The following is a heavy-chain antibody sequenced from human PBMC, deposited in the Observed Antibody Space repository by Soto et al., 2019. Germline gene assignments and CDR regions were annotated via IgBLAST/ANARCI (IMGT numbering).Heavy chain of an antibody. V-gene: IGHV4-31*03. CDR1: GGSISSGGYY. J-gene: IGHJ6*03. CDR2: IYYSGST. CDR3: AIATYGRAAGGYYYYDYLDV. D-gene: IGHD6-13*01. Sequence: SETLSLTCTVSGGSISSGGYYWSWIRQHPGKGLEWIGYIYYSGSTYYNPSLKSRVTISVDTSKNQFSLKLSSVTAADTAVYYCAIATYGRAAGGYYYYDYLDVCGKGTTVTVSS.